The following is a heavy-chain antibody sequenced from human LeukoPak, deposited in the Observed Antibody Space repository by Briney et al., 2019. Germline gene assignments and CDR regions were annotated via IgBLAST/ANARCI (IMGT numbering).Heavy chain of an antibody. CDR3: ARDENSGYDSTPPAPRD. Sequence: GGSLRLSCAASGFTFSSYAMHWVRQAPGKGLEWVAVISYDGSNKYYADSVKGRFTISRDNSKNTLYLQMNSLRAEDTAVYYCARDENSGYDSTPPAPRDWGQGTLVTVSS. V-gene: IGHV3-30-3*01. CDR1: GFTFSSYA. CDR2: ISYDGSNK. D-gene: IGHD5-12*01. J-gene: IGHJ4*02.